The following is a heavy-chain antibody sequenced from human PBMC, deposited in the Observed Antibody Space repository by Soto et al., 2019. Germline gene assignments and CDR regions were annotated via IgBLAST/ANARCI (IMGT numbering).Heavy chain of an antibody. V-gene: IGHV4-4*07. J-gene: IGHJ4*02. Sequence: PSETLSLTCTVSGGSISSYHWSWIRQSAGKGLEWIGRIYTSGNTHYNPSLKSRVTVSIDTSKNQFFLTVNSVTAADSAVYYCARESGDKRDYEAYWVKGTPVTVSS. CDR3: ARESGDKRDYEAY. CDR2: IYTSGNT. D-gene: IGHD4-17*01. CDR1: GGSISSYH.